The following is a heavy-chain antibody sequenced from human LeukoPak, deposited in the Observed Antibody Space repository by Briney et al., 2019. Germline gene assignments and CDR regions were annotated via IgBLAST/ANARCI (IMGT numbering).Heavy chain of an antibody. D-gene: IGHD1-26*01. CDR3: ARQGSWSGIGY. CDR1: GASISGSGYY. Sequence: SETLSLTCAVSGASISGSGYYLGWIRQPPGKGLEWIGNIYYTGSTYYNASLQSRVTISIDMSKNQFSLRLSSVTAADTAVYYCARQGSWSGIGYWGQGTLVTVSS. J-gene: IGHJ4*02. CDR2: IYYTGST. V-gene: IGHV4-39*01.